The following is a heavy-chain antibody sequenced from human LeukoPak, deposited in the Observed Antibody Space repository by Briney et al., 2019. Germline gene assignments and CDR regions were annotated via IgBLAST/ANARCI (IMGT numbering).Heavy chain of an antibody. J-gene: IGHJ5*02. V-gene: IGHV1-18*01. Sequence: ASVKVSCKASGYTFTSYGISWVRQAPGQGLEWMGWISAYNGNTNYAQKLQGRVTMTTDTSPSTAYMELRSLRSDDTAVYYCARDLGAARPNWFDPWGQGTLVTVSS. CDR1: GYTFTSYG. D-gene: IGHD6-6*01. CDR3: ARDLGAARPNWFDP. CDR2: ISAYNGNT.